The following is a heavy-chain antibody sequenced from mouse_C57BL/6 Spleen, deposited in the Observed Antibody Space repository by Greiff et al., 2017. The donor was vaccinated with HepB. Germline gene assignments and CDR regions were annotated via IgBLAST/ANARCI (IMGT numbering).Heavy chain of an antibody. CDR1: GYTFTSYW. CDR3: SRISTVERSEYFEV. D-gene: IGHD1-1*01. Sequence: QVQLQQPGAELVMPGASVKLSCKASGYTFTSYWMHWVKQRPGQGLEWIGEIDPSDSYTNYNQKFKGKSTLTVDKSSSTAYMQLSSLTSEDSAVYYWSRISTVERSEYFEVWGTGTTVTVSS. J-gene: IGHJ1*03. CDR2: IDPSDSYT. V-gene: IGHV1-69*01.